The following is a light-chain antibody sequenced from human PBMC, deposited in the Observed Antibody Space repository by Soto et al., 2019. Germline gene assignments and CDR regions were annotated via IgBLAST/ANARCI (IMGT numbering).Light chain of an antibody. CDR2: KAS. CDR3: QQYNSYSRA. Sequence: DIQMTQSPSTLSASVGDRVNITCRASQGIGSWLAWYQQKPGKAPKLLIYKASTLESGVPSRFSGSRSATEFTLTINTLQPDDFATYYCQQYNSYSRAFGQGTKLEIK. CDR1: QGIGSW. V-gene: IGKV1-5*03. J-gene: IGKJ2*01.